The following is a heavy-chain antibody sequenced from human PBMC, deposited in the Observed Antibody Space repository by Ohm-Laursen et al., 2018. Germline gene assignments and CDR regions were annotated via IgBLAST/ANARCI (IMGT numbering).Heavy chain of an antibody. CDR1: GGSISSYY. CDR3: ARGSGSESNYDFWSGYYPAFDY. V-gene: IGHV4-59*01. J-gene: IGHJ4*02. Sequence: SETLSLTCTVSGGSISSYYWSWIRQPPGKGLEWIGYIYYSGSTNYNPSLKSRVTISVDTSKNQFSLKLSSVTAADTAVYYCARGSGSESNYDFWSGYYPAFDYWGQGTLVTVSS. D-gene: IGHD3-3*01. CDR2: IYYSGST.